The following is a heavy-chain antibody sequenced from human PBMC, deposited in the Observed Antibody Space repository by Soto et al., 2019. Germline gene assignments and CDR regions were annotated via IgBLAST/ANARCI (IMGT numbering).Heavy chain of an antibody. CDR1: GFTFSSYS. CDR3: ARDLNLGSFDY. CDR2: ISSSSSTI. V-gene: IGHV3-48*01. Sequence: GGSLRLSCAASGFTFSSYSMNWVRQAPGKGLEWVSYISSSSSTIYYADSVKGRFTISRDNARNSLYLQMNSLRAEDTAVYYCARDLNLGSFDYWGQGTLVTVSS. J-gene: IGHJ4*02.